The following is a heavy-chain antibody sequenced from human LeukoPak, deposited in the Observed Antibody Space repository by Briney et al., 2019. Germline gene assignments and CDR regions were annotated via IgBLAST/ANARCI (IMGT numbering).Heavy chain of an antibody. CDR2: IGYDGSNK. CDR3: ARGGAYSGSYLGY. CDR1: GFSFSTYG. D-gene: IGHD1-26*01. Sequence: PGGSLRLSCAASGFSFSTYGVEWVRQAPGKGLEWVAVIGYDGSNKYYADSVKGRFTISRDNSKNTLYLQMNSLRAEDTAVYYCARGGAYSGSYLGYWGHGTLVTVSS. V-gene: IGHV3-33*01. J-gene: IGHJ4*01.